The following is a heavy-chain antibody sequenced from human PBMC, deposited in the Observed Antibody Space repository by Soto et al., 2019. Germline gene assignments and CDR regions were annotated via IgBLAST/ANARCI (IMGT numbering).Heavy chain of an antibody. CDR1: GVSIRSSNYY. J-gene: IGHJ6*02. V-gene: IGHV4-39*01. CDR3: AAYYYYYGMDG. CDR2: IHYSGRT. Sequence: PSETLSLTCTVSGVSIRSSNYYWGWIRQPPGKGLEWIGSIHYSGRTYYNPSLKSRVTIFLDTSKNQFSLTLSSVTAADTAVYYCAAYYYYYGMDGWGQGTTVNVSS.